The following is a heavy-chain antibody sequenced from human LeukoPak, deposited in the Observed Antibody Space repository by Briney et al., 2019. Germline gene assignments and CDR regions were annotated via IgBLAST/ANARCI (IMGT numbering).Heavy chain of an antibody. CDR1: GFTFSSYW. CDR3: ARSRITIFGVVIIEAGGTYFDY. D-gene: IGHD3-3*01. J-gene: IGHJ4*02. CDR2: IKQDGSGK. V-gene: IGHV3-7*01. Sequence: GGSLRLSCAASGFTFSSYWMRWVRRVPGKGLEGVANIKQDGSGKDYVDSVKSRFTISRDNGKKSQYLQMISRRDENNAVYYCARSRITIFGVVIIEAGGTYFDYWGQGTLVTVSS.